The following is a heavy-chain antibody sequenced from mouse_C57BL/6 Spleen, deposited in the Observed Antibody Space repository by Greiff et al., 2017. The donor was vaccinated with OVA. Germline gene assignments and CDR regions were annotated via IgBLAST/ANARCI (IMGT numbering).Heavy chain of an antibody. CDR1: GFTFTDYY. J-gene: IGHJ1*03. D-gene: IGHD3-3*01. CDR2: IRNKANGYTT. V-gene: IGHV7-3*01. Sequence: EVKLMESGGGLVQPGGSLSLSCAASGFTFTDYYMSWVRQPPGKALEWLGFIRNKANGYTTEYSASVKGRFTISRDTSQSILYLQMNALRAEDSATYYCARYTGTGDWYFDVWGTGTTVTVSS. CDR3: ARYTGTGDWYFDV.